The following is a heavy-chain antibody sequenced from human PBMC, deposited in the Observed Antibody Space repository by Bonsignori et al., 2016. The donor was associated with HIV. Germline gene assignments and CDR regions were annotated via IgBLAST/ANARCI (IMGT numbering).Heavy chain of an antibody. CDR3: AKGVVSSSGYSVIDY. D-gene: IGHD3-22*01. J-gene: IGHJ4*02. V-gene: IGHV3-23*01. Sequence: VRQAPGKGLEWVSAISGSGGSTYYADSVKGRFTISRDNSKNTLYLQMNSLRAEDTAVYYCAKGVVSSSGYSVIDYWGQGTLVTVSS. CDR2: ISGSGGST.